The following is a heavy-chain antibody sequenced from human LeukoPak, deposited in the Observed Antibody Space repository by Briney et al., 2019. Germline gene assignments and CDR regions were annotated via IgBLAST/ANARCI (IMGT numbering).Heavy chain of an antibody. Sequence: ASVKVSCKASGGIFSDYALNWVRQAPGQGLEWMGWITTNTGNPTYAQGFTGRFVFSLDTSVSTAYLQISSLKAEDTAVYYCARDASTIRFDYWGQGTLVTVSS. CDR1: GGIFSDYA. J-gene: IGHJ4*02. V-gene: IGHV7-4-1*02. CDR3: ARDASTIRFDY. CDR2: ITTNTGNP. D-gene: IGHD5-24*01.